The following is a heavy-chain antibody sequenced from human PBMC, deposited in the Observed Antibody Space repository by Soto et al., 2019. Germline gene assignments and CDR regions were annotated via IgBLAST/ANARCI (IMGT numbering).Heavy chain of an antibody. V-gene: IGHV1-8*01. J-gene: IGHJ2*01. CDR3: ARNVLLWFGELSYWYFDL. Sequence: QVQLVQSGAEVKKPGASVKVSCKASGYTFTSYDINWVRQATGQGLEWMGWMNPNSGNTSYAQKFQGRVTMTRNTSISTAYMELSSLRSEDTAVYYCARNVLLWFGELSYWYFDLWGRGTLVTVSS. D-gene: IGHD3-10*01. CDR2: MNPNSGNT. CDR1: GYTFTSYD.